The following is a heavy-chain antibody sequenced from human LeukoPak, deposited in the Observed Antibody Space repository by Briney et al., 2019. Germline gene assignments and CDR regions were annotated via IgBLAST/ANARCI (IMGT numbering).Heavy chain of an antibody. V-gene: IGHV1-69*13. Sequence: ASVKVSCKASGGTFSSYAISWVRQAPGQGLEWMGGIIPIFGTANYAQKFQGRVTITADESTSTAYMELSSLRSDDTAVYYCARSYSLFHAFDIWGQGTMVTVSS. CDR2: IIPIFGTA. D-gene: IGHD5-18*01. CDR3: ARSYSLFHAFDI. J-gene: IGHJ3*02. CDR1: GGTFSSYA.